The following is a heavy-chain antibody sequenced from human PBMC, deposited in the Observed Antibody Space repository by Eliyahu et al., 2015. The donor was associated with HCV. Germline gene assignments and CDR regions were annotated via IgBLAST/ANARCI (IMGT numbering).Heavy chain of an antibody. Sequence: QVQLQQWGAGLLKPSETLSLTCAVYAGSFXGYYWSWIRQPPGKGLEWIGEINHSGDTNYNPSLKSRVTISVDTSKKQFHLKLTSVTAADTALYYCARSGGGGATVTTGFDYWGQGTLVTVSS. J-gene: IGHJ4*02. V-gene: IGHV4-34*01. CDR2: INHSGDT. CDR1: AGSFXGYY. D-gene: IGHD4-11*01. CDR3: ARSGGGGATVTTGFDY.